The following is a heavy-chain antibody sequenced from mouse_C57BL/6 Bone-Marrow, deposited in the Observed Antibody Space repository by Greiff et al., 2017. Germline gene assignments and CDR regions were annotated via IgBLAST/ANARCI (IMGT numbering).Heavy chain of an antibody. CDR2: INPSSGYT. J-gene: IGHJ1*03. V-gene: IGHV1-7*01. CDR1: GYTFTSYW. Sequence: VQLQESGAELAKPGASVKLSCKASGYTFTSYWMHWVKQRPGQGLEWIGYINPSSGYTKYNQKFKDKATLTADKSSSTAYMQRSSLTYEDSAVYYCARRIYYYGSSYVDWYFDVWGTGTTVTVSS. D-gene: IGHD1-1*01. CDR3: ARRIYYYGSSYVDWYFDV.